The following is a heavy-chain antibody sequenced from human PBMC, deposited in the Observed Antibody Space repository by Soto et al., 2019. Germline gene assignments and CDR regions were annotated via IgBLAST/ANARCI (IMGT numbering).Heavy chain of an antibody. Sequence: QVQLQESGPGLVKPSETLSLTCTVSGGSISSYYWTWIRQPPGKGLEWIGYMYYSGSTNYNHSLKSRVTISVDTSKTQFSLKLSSVTAADAALYYCARRPCFGHAFDIWGQGTMVTVSS. CDR3: ARRPCFGHAFDI. D-gene: IGHD3-10*01. CDR1: GGSISSYY. CDR2: MYYSGST. J-gene: IGHJ3*02. V-gene: IGHV4-59*08.